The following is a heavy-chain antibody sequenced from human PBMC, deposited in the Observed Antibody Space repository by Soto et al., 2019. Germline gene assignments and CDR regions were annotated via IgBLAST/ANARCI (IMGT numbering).Heavy chain of an antibody. CDR3: ARSGGVRYFDWPDY. V-gene: IGHV4-59*01. CDR2: IYYSGST. J-gene: IGHJ4*02. CDR1: GGSISSYY. D-gene: IGHD3-9*01. Sequence: PSETLSLTCTVPGGSISSYYWSWIRQPPGKGLEWIGYIYYSGSTNYNPSLKSRVTISVDTSKNQFSLKLSSVTAADTAVYYCARSGGVRYFDWPDYWGQGTLVTVSS.